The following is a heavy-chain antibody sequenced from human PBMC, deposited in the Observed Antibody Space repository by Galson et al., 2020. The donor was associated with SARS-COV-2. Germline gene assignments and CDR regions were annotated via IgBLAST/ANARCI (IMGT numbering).Heavy chain of an antibody. CDR1: GYTFTSYD. CDR2: MNPNSVNT. J-gene: IGHJ5*02. Sequence: ASVKVSCKASGYTFTSYDINWVRQATGQGLEWMGWMNPNSVNTGYAQKFQGRVTITRNTSISTAYMELSSLRSEDTAVYYCARGLAFYYYGSGSYWFDPWGQGTLVTVSS. D-gene: IGHD3-10*01. CDR3: ARGLAFYYYGSGSYWFDP. V-gene: IGHV1-8*03.